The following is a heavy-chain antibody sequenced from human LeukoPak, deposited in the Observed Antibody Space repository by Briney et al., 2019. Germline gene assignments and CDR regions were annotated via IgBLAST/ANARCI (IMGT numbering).Heavy chain of an antibody. J-gene: IGHJ3*02. CDR2: ISWNSGSV. Sequence: GGSLRLSCAASGFTFDDYAMHWVRQALGKGLEWVSGISWNSGSVAYADSVKGRFTISRDNAKNSLYLQMNSLRAEDTAVYYCAKGGRATDAFDIWGQGTMVTVSS. CDR1: GFTFDDYA. CDR3: AKGGRATDAFDI. D-gene: IGHD1-26*01. V-gene: IGHV3-9*01.